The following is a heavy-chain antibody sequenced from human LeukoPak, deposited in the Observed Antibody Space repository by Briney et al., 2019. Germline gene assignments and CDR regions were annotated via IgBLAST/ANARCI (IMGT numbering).Heavy chain of an antibody. D-gene: IGHD2-15*01. Sequence: GGSLRLSCAASGFTFSSYAMSWVRQAPGKGLEWVSAISGSGGSTYYADSVKGRFIISGDNSKNTLYLQMNSLRAEDTAVYYCHCRGAHCYKPWGQGTLVTVSS. CDR3: HCRGAHCYKP. V-gene: IGHV3-23*01. J-gene: IGHJ4*02. CDR1: GFTFSSYA. CDR2: ISGSGGST.